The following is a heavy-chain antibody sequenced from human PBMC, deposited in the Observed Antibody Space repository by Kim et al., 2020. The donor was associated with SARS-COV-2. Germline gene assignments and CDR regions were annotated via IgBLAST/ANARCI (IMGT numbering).Heavy chain of an antibody. Sequence: AESVKGRFTISRDNSKNTLYLQMNSLRAEDTAMYYCAKTYDSSGFPLPTSNWGQGTLVTVSS. D-gene: IGHD3-22*01. J-gene: IGHJ1*01. V-gene: IGHV3-33*06. CDR3: AKTYDSSGFPLPTSN.